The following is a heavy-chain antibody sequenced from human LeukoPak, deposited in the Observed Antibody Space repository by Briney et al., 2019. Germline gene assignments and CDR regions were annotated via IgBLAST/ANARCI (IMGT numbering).Heavy chain of an antibody. D-gene: IGHD2-21*01. J-gene: IGHJ4*02. CDR3: AREVVSIPSYFDS. CDR1: GFSVSSSY. CDR2: FYRGDST. V-gene: IGHV3-53*01. Sequence: GGSLRLSCAASGFSVSSSYMYWVRQAPGRGLEWVSFFYRGDSTYYAESVRGRFTISRDNSKNTLYLLMNSLIPEDTAVYYCAREVVSIPSYFDSWGQGTLVTVSS.